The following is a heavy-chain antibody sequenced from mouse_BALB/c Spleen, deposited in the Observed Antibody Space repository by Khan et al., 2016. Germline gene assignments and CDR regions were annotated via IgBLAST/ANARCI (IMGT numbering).Heavy chain of an antibody. CDR3: TRRDYEKFVY. CDR1: EFTFSSYA. D-gene: IGHD1-1*01. Sequence: EVELEESGGGLVKPGGSLKLSCSASEFTFSSYAMSWVRQTPEKRLEWVASITSGGSTYYPDSMKGRFTISRDSARNILYLQMSSLRSEDTAMYYCTRRDYEKFVYWGQGTLVTVSA. CDR2: ITSGGST. V-gene: IGHV5-6-5*01. J-gene: IGHJ3*01.